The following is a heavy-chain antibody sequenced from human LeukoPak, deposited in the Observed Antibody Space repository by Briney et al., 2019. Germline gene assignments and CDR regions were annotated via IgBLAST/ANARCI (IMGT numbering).Heavy chain of an antibody. CDR3: ATNKDWAEAD. CDR2: IYYRGDI. Sequence: NPSETLSLTCSVSDGSIRTYYWSWIRQSPGQGLVWIGNIYYRGDINYNPSLKSRVIISIDTSKNQFSLKVTSLTAADTAVYYCATNKDWAEADWGQGTLVIVSS. CDR1: DGSIRTYY. D-gene: IGHD3/OR15-3a*01. V-gene: IGHV4-59*03. J-gene: IGHJ4*02.